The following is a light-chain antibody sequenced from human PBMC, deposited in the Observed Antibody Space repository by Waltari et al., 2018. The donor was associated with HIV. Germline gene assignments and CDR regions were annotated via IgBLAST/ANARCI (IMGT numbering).Light chain of an antibody. CDR1: HSVSSK. Sequence: EIVMTQSPATLSVSPGERVTFSCRARHSVSSKLACYQQKPGQAPRLLIHAASTRATGIPARFSGGGSGTEFTLTISSLQSEDFAVYFCQQYNNWPLTFGGGTRVEI. CDR2: AAS. CDR3: QQYNNWPLT. V-gene: IGKV3-15*01. J-gene: IGKJ4*01.